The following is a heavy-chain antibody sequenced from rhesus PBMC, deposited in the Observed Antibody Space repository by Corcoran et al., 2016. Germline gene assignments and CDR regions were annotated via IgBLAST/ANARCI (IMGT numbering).Heavy chain of an antibody. D-gene: IGHD1-44*01. CDR2: IYWNDNK. V-gene: IGHV2-95*01. J-gene: IGHJ2*01. Sequence: QVTLKESGPALVKAQQTLTLTCTFSGFAFTASGTGVGWTRQPPGKALEWLANIYWNDNKYYSTSLKRRLTISRDTSKNQIFLTMTDMDPLDTATYYCARVMGLYWYFELWGPGTPVTISS. CDR3: ARVMGLYWYFEL. CDR1: GFAFTASGTG.